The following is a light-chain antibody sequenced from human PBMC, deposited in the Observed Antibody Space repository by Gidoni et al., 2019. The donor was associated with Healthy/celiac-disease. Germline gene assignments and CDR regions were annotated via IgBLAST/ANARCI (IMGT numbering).Light chain of an antibody. CDR2: AAS. CDR3: QQLNSYLSIT. Sequence: DIQLTQPPSFLSASVGDRVTITCRASQGISSYLAWYQQKPGKAPKLLIYAASTLQSGVPSRFSGSGSGTGFTLTISSLQPEDFATYYCQQLNSYLSITFGQGTRLEIK. CDR1: QGISSY. V-gene: IGKV1-9*01. J-gene: IGKJ5*01.